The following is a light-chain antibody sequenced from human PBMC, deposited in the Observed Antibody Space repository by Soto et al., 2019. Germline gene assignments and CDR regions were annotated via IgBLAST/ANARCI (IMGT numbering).Light chain of an antibody. CDR1: SSNIGSNT. CDR2: SNN. Sequence: QSVLTQPPSASGTPGQRVTISCSGSSSNIGSNTVNWYQQLPGTAPKLLIYSNNQRPSGVPDRFSGSKSGTSASLAISGLQSEDEADYCCVAWDDSLNGFVVFGGGTKVTVL. V-gene: IGLV1-44*01. J-gene: IGLJ2*01. CDR3: VAWDDSLNGFVV.